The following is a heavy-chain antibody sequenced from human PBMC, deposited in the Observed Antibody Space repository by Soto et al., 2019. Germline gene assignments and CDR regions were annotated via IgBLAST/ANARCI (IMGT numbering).Heavy chain of an antibody. Sequence: VQLVESGGNLVQPGGSLRLSCAASGFTFSSYGMHWVRQAPGKGLEWVAVIWYDGSNKYYADSVKGRFTISRDNSKNTLYLQMNSLRAEDTAVYYCARDYYDSSGRYFDYWGQGTLVTVSS. V-gene: IGHV3-33*08. D-gene: IGHD3-22*01. CDR2: IWYDGSNK. J-gene: IGHJ4*02. CDR1: GFTFSSYG. CDR3: ARDYYDSSGRYFDY.